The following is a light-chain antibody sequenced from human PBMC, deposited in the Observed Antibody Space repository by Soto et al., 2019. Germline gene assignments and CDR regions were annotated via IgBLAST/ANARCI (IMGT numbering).Light chain of an antibody. CDR3: AAWDDSLSFGV. CDR2: RND. J-gene: IGLJ2*01. V-gene: IGLV1-47*01. Sequence: QSVLTQPPSASGTPGQRVTISCSGSSSNIGYNFVYWYQQVPGTAPKLLIYRNDQRPSGVPDRFSGSKSGTSASLAISGLRSEDEADYYCAAWDDSLSFGVFGGGTKLTVL. CDR1: SSNIGYNF.